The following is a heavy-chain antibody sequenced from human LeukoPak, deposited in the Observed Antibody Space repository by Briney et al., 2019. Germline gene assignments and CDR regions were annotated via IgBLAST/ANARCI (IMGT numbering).Heavy chain of an antibody. V-gene: IGHV4-59*01. D-gene: IGHD5-12*01. J-gene: IGHJ3*02. CDR3: ARAISLDAFDI. Sequence: PSETLSLTCTVSGASISSYYWSWIRQPPGKGLEWIGFIYCSGTTNYNPSLKSRVTISGDTSKNQFSLKLSSVTAADTAVYYCARAISLDAFDIWGLGTMVTVSS. CDR2: IYCSGTT. CDR1: GASISSYY.